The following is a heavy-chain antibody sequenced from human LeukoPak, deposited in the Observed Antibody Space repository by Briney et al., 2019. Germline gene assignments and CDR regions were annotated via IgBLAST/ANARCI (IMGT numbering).Heavy chain of an antibody. Sequence: ASVKVSCKASGCTFSSYAISWVRQAPGQGLEWMGGIIPIFGTANYAQKFQGRVTITADESTSTAYMELSSLRSEDTAVYYCARDSLHVDTAMVSDYWGQGTLVTVSS. J-gene: IGHJ4*02. V-gene: IGHV1-69*13. D-gene: IGHD5-18*01. CDR2: IIPIFGTA. CDR3: ARDSLHVDTAMVSDY. CDR1: GCTFSSYA.